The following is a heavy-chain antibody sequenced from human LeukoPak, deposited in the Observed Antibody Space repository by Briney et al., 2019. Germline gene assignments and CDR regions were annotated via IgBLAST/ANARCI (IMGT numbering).Heavy chain of an antibody. J-gene: IGHJ6*02. CDR3: ARDPHYYDSSGYYYPPTYYYGMDV. D-gene: IGHD3-22*01. Sequence: VASVKVSCKASGYTFTSYGISWVRPAPGQGLEWRGWISAYNGNTNYAQKLQGRVTITTDTSTSTAYMELRSLRSDDTAVYYCARDPHYYDSSGYYYPPTYYYGMDVWGQGTTVTVSS. CDR1: GYTFTSYG. CDR2: ISAYNGNT. V-gene: IGHV1-18*01.